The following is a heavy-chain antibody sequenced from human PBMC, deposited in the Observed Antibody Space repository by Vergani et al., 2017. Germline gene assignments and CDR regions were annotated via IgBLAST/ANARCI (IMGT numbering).Heavy chain of an antibody. V-gene: IGHV3-21*01. CDR2: ISGSSIYI. Sequence: EVQLVESGGGLVKPGGSLRLSCAASGFTFSIYSLNWVRQAPGKGLEWVSSISGSSIYIYYADSVKGRFTISRDNAKNSLYLQMNSLRAEDTAVYYCARDPGYCSGGSCYVEEGGDYWGQGTLVTVSS. J-gene: IGHJ4*02. CDR1: GFTFSIYS. CDR3: ARDPGYCSGGSCYVEEGGDY. D-gene: IGHD2-15*01.